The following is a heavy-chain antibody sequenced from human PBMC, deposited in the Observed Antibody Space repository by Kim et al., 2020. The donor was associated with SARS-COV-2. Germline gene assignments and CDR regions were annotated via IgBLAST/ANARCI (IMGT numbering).Heavy chain of an antibody. CDR3: AKGVSVAPHYYYHYGMDV. CDR1: EFTFSTSW. V-gene: IGHV3-7*03. Sequence: GGSLILSCAASEFTFSTSWMTWVRQAPGKGLEWVASIKQDAYESYYVDSVKGRFTISRDNAKNLLYLQMNSLRPEDTAVYYCAKGVSVAPHYYYHYGMDVWGQGTTVTV. CDR2: IKQDAYES. J-gene: IGHJ6*02. D-gene: IGHD6-19*01.